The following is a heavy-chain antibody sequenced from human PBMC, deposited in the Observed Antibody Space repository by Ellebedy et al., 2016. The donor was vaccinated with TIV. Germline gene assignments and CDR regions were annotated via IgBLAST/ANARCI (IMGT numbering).Heavy chain of an antibody. D-gene: IGHD2-2*01. CDR2: IYSSWNT. CDR1: GASISSRNLY. V-gene: IGHV4-39*07. J-gene: IGHJ4*02. Sequence: MPSETLSLTCTVSGASISSRNLYWGWIRQAPGKGLQWIGSIYSSWNTYYNPSLESRVTMSIDTSKNQFSLKLTSVTAADTAVYYCAADRSISWYFYWGQGTLVTVSS. CDR3: AADRSISWYFY.